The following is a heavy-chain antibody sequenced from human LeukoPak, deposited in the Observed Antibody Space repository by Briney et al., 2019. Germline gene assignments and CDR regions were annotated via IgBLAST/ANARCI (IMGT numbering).Heavy chain of an antibody. Sequence: GGSLRLSCAASGFSFSGYEMNWVRQAPGEGLEWVSYMSRSGDTTYYADSVKGRFTISRDNAKNSLYLQMNTLRAEDTALYYCARDLGFGGNSLSNWGQGTLVTVSS. CDR2: MSRSGDTT. D-gene: IGHD4-23*01. CDR3: ARDLGFGGNSLSN. V-gene: IGHV3-48*03. CDR1: GFSFSGYE. J-gene: IGHJ4*02.